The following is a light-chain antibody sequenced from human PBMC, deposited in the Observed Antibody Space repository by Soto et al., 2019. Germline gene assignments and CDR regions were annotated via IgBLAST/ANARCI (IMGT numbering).Light chain of an antibody. CDR1: QGLLCSNGFHY. CDR2: MAS. V-gene: IGKV2-28*01. Sequence: LTQSPLSLPVTPGEPASMSCWSSQGLLCSNGFHYLEWYLQKKGQSPQILIYMASNRDSGVPDRFSGSGSGTDCTLRISRVEAEDVCTYYCMQAAHTPWTFGQGTKVDIK. CDR3: MQAAHTPWT. J-gene: IGKJ1*01.